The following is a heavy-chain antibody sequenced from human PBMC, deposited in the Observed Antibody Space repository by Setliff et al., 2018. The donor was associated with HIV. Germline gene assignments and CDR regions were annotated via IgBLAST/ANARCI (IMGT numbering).Heavy chain of an antibody. CDR2: VHSTLST. D-gene: IGHD6-19*01. CDR3: ARRTFGSGRFDP. CDR1: GNSMTSGSFY. V-gene: IGHV4-61*09. J-gene: IGHJ5*02. Sequence: SETLSLTCTVSGNSMTSGSFYWSWVRQPAGKGLEWIGQVHSTLSTNYNPSLKSRLSISADTSKNQFSLNLRFVTAADTALYYCARRTFGSGRFDPWGQGTPVTVS.